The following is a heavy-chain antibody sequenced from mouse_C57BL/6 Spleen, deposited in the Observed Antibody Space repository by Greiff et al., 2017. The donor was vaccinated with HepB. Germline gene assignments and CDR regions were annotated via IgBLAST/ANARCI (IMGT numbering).Heavy chain of an antibody. CDR1: GFNIKDYY. Sequence: EVQLQQSGAELVKPGASVKLSCTASGFNIKDYYMHWVKQRTEQGLEWIGRIDPEDGETKYAPQFQGKATITADTSSNTAYLQLSSLTSEDTAVYYCASPYDGYPAYAMDYWGQGTSVTVSS. CDR2: IDPEDGET. CDR3: ASPYDGYPAYAMDY. D-gene: IGHD2-3*01. J-gene: IGHJ4*01. V-gene: IGHV14-2*01.